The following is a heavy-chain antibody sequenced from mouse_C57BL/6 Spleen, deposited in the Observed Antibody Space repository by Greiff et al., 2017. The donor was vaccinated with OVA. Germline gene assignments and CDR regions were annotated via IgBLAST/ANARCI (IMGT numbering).Heavy chain of an antibody. V-gene: IGHV5-17*01. CDR3: ARQGYHYFDY. CDR1: GFTFSDYG. CDR2: ISSGSSTI. D-gene: IGHD3-2*02. Sequence: EVMLVESGGGLVKPGGSLKLSCAASGFTFSDYGMHWVRQAPEQGLEWVAYISSGSSTIYYADTVKGRFTISRDNAKNTLFLQMTSLRSEDKAMYYCARQGYHYFDYWGQGTTLTVSS. J-gene: IGHJ2*01.